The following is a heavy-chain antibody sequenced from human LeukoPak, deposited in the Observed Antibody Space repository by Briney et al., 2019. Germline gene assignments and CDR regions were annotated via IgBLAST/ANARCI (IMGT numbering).Heavy chain of an antibody. CDR2: AFSDGRT. CDR3: VKEAYYGWGSSPTFYFDY. J-gene: IGHJ4*02. CDR1: GITVSTNY. V-gene: IGHV3-53*05. Sequence: GGSLRLSCAASGITVSTNYMSWVRQAPGKGLEWVSIAFSDGRTFYADSVKGRFTISRDNSRNTVFLQMNRLRPEDTAVYYCVKEAYYGWGSSPTFYFDYWGQGTRVTVSS. D-gene: IGHD3-10*01.